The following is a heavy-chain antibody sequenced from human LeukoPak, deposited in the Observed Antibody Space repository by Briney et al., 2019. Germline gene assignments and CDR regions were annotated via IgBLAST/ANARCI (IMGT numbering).Heavy chain of an antibody. D-gene: IGHD6-19*01. CDR1: GGSISSYY. CDR3: AAVVAVAGQRGFDY. J-gene: IGHJ4*02. V-gene: IGHV4-4*07. CDR2: IYTSGST. Sequence: PSETLSLTCTVSGGSISSYYWSWIRQPAGKGLEWIGRIYTSGSTNYNPSLKSRVTMSVDTSKNQFSLKLSSVTAADTAVYYCAAVVAVAGQRGFDYWGQGTLVTVSS.